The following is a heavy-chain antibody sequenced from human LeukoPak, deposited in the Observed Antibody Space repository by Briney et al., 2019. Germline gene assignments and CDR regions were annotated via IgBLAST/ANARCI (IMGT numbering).Heavy chain of an antibody. CDR1: GFTFSDYN. J-gene: IGHJ3*02. CDR2: ISRSGSTK. CDR3: ARNLWFGESSDAFDM. Sequence: PGGSLRLSCSASGFTFSDYNMRWIRQAPGKGLEWVSSISRSGSTKYYADSVKGRFTISRDNAKNSLFLQMNSLRAEDTAVYYCARNLWFGESSDAFDMWGQGTMVTVSS. V-gene: IGHV3-11*01. D-gene: IGHD3-10*01.